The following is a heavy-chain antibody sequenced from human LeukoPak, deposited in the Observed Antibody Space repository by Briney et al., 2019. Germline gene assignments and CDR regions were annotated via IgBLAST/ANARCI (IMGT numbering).Heavy chain of an antibody. D-gene: IGHD3-22*01. V-gene: IGHV4-39*01. CDR1: GGSISSNYY. Sequence: SETLSLTCTVSGGSISSNYYWGWIRQPPGKGLEWIGGIHYGGSTYYNPSLKSRVTIFVDTSKNQFSLKLSSVTATDTAVYYCARLGYYDSSGYYYYWGQGTLVTVSS. CDR3: ARLGYYDSSGYYYY. J-gene: IGHJ4*02. CDR2: IHYGGST.